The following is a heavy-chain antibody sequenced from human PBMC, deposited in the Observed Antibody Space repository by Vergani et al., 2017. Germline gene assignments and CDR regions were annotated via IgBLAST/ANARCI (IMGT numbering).Heavy chain of an antibody. D-gene: IGHD5-24*01. J-gene: IGHJ4*02. CDR1: GFTFSSYA. Sequence: EVQLLESGGGLVQPGGSLRLSCAASGFTFSSYAMSWVRQAPGKGLEWVSAISGSGGSTYYADSVKGRFTISRDSSKNTLYLQMNSLRAEATAVYYCAKERRWLQYTASGGFDYWGQGTLVTVSS. CDR3: AKERRWLQYTASGGFDY. V-gene: IGHV3-23*01. CDR2: ISGSGGST.